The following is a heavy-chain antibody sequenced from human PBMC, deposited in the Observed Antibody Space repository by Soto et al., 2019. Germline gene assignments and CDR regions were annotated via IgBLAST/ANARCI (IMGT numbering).Heavy chain of an antibody. CDR2: IIPIFSTA. V-gene: IGHV1-69*12. J-gene: IGHJ4*02. CDR1: GGTFSSYA. D-gene: IGHD4-17*01. Sequence: QVQLVQSGAEVKKPGSSVKVSCKASGGTFSSYAISWVRQAPGQGLEWMGGIIPIFSTAKYAQKFQGRVTITADESTSTAYMELSSLRSEDTAVYFCARDAVPGYGDYHLDYWGQGTLVTVSS. CDR3: ARDAVPGYGDYHLDY.